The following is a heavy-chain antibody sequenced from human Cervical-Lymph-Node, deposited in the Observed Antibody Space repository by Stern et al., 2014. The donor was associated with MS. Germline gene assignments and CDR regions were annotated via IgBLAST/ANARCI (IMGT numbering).Heavy chain of an antibody. CDR1: GASITNLY. Sequence: QLTLQESVPGRVQPSETLSLTCSVSGASITNLYWSWICMPHATGHQLIGLALNSATTYYDSSLESRVTMSMDASKQQFSLSLTSVTAVDTALYFWARGRHTAMVTSGRYFDLWGQGTLVTVSS. CDR2: ALNSATT. CDR3: ARGRHTAMVTSGRYFDL. J-gene: IGHJ4*02. D-gene: IGHD5-18*01. V-gene: IGHV4-4*07.